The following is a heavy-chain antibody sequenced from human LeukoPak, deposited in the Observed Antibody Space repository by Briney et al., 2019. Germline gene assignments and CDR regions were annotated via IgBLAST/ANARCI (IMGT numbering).Heavy chain of an antibody. V-gene: IGHV4-4*07. CDR3: ARDPDYGDYGIDY. CDR2: IYTSGST. Sequence: SEPLSLTCKVSGGSISSYYWIWIRQPAGKGLEWIGRIYTSGSTNYNPSLKSRITMSVDTSKNQFSLKLSSVTAADTAVYYCARDPDYGDYGIDYWGEGTLVTVSS. J-gene: IGHJ4*02. CDR1: GGSISSYY. D-gene: IGHD4-17*01.